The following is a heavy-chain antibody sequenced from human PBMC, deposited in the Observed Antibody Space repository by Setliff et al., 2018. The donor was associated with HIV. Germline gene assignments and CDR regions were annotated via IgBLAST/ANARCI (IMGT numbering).Heavy chain of an antibody. CDR2: IKQDGSEK. D-gene: IGHD3-22*01. Sequence: GGSLRLSCATSGFTFSSYWMSWVRQAPGKGLEWVANIKQDGSEKYYVDSVKGRFTISRDNAKNSLYLQMNSLRAEDTAVYYCIWSGSSGLYYFDHWGQGTLVTVSS. J-gene: IGHJ4*02. V-gene: IGHV3-7*05. CDR1: GFTFSSYW. CDR3: IWSGSSGLYYFDH.